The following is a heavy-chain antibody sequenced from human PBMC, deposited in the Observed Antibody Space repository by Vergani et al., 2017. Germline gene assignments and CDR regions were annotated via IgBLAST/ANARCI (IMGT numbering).Heavy chain of an antibody. V-gene: IGHV3-7*01. CDR3: GRGSDNYN. CDR1: GFTFRSYY. Sequence: EVQLVESGGGLVQPGGSLRLSCAASGFTFRSYYMSWVRQAPGKGLECVANIKPDGSEKYYVDSVRGRFTISRDNTKNSMYLQMNSLRAEDTAVFYCGRGSDNYNWGQGTLVTVSS. CDR2: IKPDGSEK. J-gene: IGHJ4*02. D-gene: IGHD5-24*01.